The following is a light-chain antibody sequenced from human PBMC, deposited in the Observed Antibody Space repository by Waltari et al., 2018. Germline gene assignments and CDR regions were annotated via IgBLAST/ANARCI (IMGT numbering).Light chain of an antibody. V-gene: IGLV2-18*02. Sequence: QSALTQHPSVSGSPGQSVTISCTGTSSDVGGYNRVSWYQQSPGTDPKNVIFEVSNRPTGLPDRFSGSKSCNTASPTIFGLHADDTADYYSTSYTGYSTYVFGTGTKVTVL. CDR1: SSDVGGYNR. CDR2: EVS. CDR3: TSYTGYSTYV. J-gene: IGLJ1*01.